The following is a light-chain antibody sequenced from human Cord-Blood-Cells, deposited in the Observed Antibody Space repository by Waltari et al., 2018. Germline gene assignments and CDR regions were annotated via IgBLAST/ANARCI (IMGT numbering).Light chain of an antibody. CDR3: QQRSNWLT. V-gene: IGKV3-11*01. J-gene: IGKJ4*01. Sequence: VWRQSPPPFSLSAVAGASLSCRPSQSVSSYLAGYQQKPGHAPRLIIYDASNRATGIPARFSGSGSGTDFTLTISSLEPEEFAVYYCQQRSNWLTCGGGTKVEIK. CDR2: DAS. CDR1: QSVSSY.